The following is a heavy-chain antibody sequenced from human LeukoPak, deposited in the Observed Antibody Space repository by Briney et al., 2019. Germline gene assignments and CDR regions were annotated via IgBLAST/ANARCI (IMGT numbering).Heavy chain of an antibody. Sequence: SETLSLTCTVSGGSISSGDYYWSWIRQPPGKGLEWIGYINYSGSTYYNPSLKSRVTISVDTSKNQFSLKLTSVTVADTAVYYCARDDSGSLDVWGRGTTVNVSS. J-gene: IGHJ6*02. D-gene: IGHD3-10*01. CDR1: GGSISSGDYY. CDR3: ARDDSGSLDV. V-gene: IGHV4-30-4*01. CDR2: INYSGST.